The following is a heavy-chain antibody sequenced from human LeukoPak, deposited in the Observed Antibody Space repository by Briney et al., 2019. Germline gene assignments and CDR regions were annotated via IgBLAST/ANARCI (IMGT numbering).Heavy chain of an antibody. CDR2: IYYSGST. CDR1: GGSISSYY. D-gene: IGHD3-10*01. V-gene: IGHV4-59*01. Sequence: SETLSLTCTVSGGSISSYYWSWIRQPPGKGLEWIGYIYYSGSTNYNPSLKSRVTISVDTSKNQFSLKLSSVTAADTAVYYCARGGWFGELLNFDYWGQGTLVTVSS. CDR3: ARGGWFGELLNFDY. J-gene: IGHJ4*02.